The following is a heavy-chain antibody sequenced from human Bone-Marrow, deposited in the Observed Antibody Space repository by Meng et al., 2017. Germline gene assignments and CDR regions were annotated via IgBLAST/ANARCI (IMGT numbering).Heavy chain of an antibody. CDR1: GFTLSSYW. J-gene: IGHJ1*01. CDR2: INADGSDT. CDR3: ARVGYYDRNNYYAYFQH. V-gene: IGHV3-74*01. Sequence: GESLKISCAASGFTLSSYWMHWVRQAPGKGLVWVSRINADGSDTSYADSVKGRFTISRDNAKNTLYLQMNSLRAEDTAVYYCARVGYYDRNNYYAYFQHWGQGTLITVSS. D-gene: IGHD3-22*01.